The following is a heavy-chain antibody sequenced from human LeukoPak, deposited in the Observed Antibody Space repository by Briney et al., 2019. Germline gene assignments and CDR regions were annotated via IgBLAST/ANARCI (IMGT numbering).Heavy chain of an antibody. D-gene: IGHD2-2*01. CDR3: ARGLPVPAALDY. V-gene: IGHV1-69*05. Sequence: ASVKVSCKASGGTFSSYAISWVRQAPGQGLEWMGRIIPIFGTANYAQKFQGRVTITTDESTSTAYMELSSLRSEDTAVYYCARGLPVPAALDYWGQGTLVTVSS. CDR2: IIPIFGTA. CDR1: GGTFSSYA. J-gene: IGHJ4*02.